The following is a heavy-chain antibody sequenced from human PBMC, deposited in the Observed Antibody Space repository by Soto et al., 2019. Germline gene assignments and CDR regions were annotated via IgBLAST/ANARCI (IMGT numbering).Heavy chain of an antibody. CDR3: AMLGGWSGGSSGMDV. V-gene: IGHV3-72*01. CDR2: IRRKANSYTT. D-gene: IGHD6-19*01. CDR1: GLIFSDYH. Sequence: EVQLVESGGGLVQPGGSLRLSCAASGLIFSDYHMDWVRQAPGKGLEWVGRIRRKANSYTTAYAASVKGRFTISRDDSKNSLYLQMNSLTSEDTAGYYCAMLGGWSGGSSGMDVWCQGTTVTVSS. J-gene: IGHJ6*02.